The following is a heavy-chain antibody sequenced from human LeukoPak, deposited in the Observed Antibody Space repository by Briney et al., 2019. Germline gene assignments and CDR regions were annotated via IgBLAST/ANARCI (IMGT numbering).Heavy chain of an antibody. CDR1: GGTFSSYA. V-gene: IGHV1-69*13. J-gene: IGHJ3*02. CDR3: AKGMVRGVRDDAFDI. CDR2: IIPIFGTA. Sequence: SVKVSCKASGGTFSSYAISWVRQAPGQGLEWMGGIIPIFGTANYAQKFQGRVTITADESTSTAYMELSSLRSEDTAVYYCAKGMVRGVRDDAFDIWGQGTMVTVSS. D-gene: IGHD3-10*01.